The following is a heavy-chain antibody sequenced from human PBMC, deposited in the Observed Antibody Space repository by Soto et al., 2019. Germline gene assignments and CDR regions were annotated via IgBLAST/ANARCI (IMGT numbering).Heavy chain of an antibody. D-gene: IGHD3-10*01. CDR2: ISGSGGST. CDR3: AKANALSGSSGNFDY. Sequence: PGGSLRLSCAASGFTFSSYAMSWVRQAPGKGLEWVSAISGSGGSTYYADSVKGRFTISRDNSKNTLYLQMNRLRAEDTAVYYCAKANALSGSSGNFDYWGQGTLVTVSS. J-gene: IGHJ4*02. V-gene: IGHV3-23*01. CDR1: GFTFSSYA.